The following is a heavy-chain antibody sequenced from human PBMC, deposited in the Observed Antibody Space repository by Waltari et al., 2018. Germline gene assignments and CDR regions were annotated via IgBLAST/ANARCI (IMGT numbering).Heavy chain of an antibody. J-gene: IGHJ4*02. CDR3: ARTGRAWAYYYDSSPPLPADY. Sequence: QVQLVQSGAEVKKPGSSVKVSCKASGGTFSSYAISWVRQAPGQGLEWMGGIIPSQSRANYAQKFQGRGTITADKSTSAAYMELSSLRSEDTALYYCARTGRAWAYYYDSSPPLPADYWGQGTLVTVSS. CDR2: IIPSQSRA. V-gene: IGHV1-69*10. D-gene: IGHD3-22*01. CDR1: GGTFSSYA.